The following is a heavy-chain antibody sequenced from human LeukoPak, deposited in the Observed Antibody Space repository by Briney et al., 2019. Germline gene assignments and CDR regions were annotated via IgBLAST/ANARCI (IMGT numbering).Heavy chain of an antibody. CDR3: ARGPLRFLGGIDY. Sequence: ASVKVSCKASGGTFSSYAISWVRQAPGQGLEWMGGIIPIFGTANYAQRFQGRVTITADESMSTAYMELSSLRSEDTAVYYCARGPLRFLGGIDYWGQGTLVPVSS. J-gene: IGHJ4*02. D-gene: IGHD3-3*01. CDR2: IIPIFGTA. V-gene: IGHV1-69*13. CDR1: GGTFSSYA.